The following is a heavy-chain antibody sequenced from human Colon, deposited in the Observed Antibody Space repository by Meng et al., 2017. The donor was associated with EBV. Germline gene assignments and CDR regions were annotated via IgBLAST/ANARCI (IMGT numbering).Heavy chain of an antibody. V-gene: IGHV4-30-4*01. CDR2: SYYSGST. D-gene: IGHD5-18*01. Sequence: QVQLQESGPGLVKPSQTLSLTCGVSGGSISSSGYYWSWIRQPPGKGLEWIGYSYYSGSTYYNPSLKSRVTISVDTSNNQFSLKLKSVTAADTAVYYCVRYSYGFDYWGQGPLVTVAS. CDR1: GGSISSSGYY. CDR3: VRYSYGFDY. J-gene: IGHJ4*02.